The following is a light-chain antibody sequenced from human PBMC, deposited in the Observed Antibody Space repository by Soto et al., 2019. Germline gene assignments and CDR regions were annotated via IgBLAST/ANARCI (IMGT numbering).Light chain of an antibody. V-gene: IGKV1-8*01. CDR2: AAS. CDR1: QVISSY. J-gene: IGKJ1*01. Sequence: AIRMTQSPSSLSASTGERVTITCRASQVISSYLAWYQQKPGKAPKLLIYAASTLQSGVSSRFSGSGSGTDFTLTISCLQSEDFATYYCQQYYSYPPTFGQGTKVDIK. CDR3: QQYYSYPPT.